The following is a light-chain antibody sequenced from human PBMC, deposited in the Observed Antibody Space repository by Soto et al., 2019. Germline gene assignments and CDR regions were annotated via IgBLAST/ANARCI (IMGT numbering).Light chain of an antibody. CDR2: SAS. CDR1: QSINNY. V-gene: IGKV1-39*01. CDR3: QQSLTRPIT. Sequence: DIQMTQSPASLSVSVGDRVTITCRASQSINNYLNWYLQRPGQAPKLLIRSASTLQRGVPSRFSGSGSRTEFTLTIADLQPDDVGTYYCQQSLTRPITFGHGTRLDIK. J-gene: IGKJ5*01.